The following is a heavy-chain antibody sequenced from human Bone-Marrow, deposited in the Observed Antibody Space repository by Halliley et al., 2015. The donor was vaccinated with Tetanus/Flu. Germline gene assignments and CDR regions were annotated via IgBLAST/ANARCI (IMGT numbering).Heavy chain of an antibody. CDR2: IYPGAPNT. CDR3: ARRVTGAGIYYFEF. D-gene: IGHD2-21*02. V-gene: IGHV5-51*01. J-gene: IGHJ4*02. Sequence: MGLIYPGAPNTRYSPSFEGQVTFSADKSISPAYLQWSSLRASDTAIYFCARRVTGAGIYYFEFWGQGTLVTVSS.